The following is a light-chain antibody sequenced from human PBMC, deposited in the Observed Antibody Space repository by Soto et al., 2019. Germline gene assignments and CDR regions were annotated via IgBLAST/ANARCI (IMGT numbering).Light chain of an antibody. J-gene: IGKJ1*01. CDR1: QSVSSK. CDR2: GAS. Sequence: ETVMTQSPATLSVSPGERATLSCRASQSVSSKLAWYQQKPGQAPRLLIYGASTRATGIPARFSGSGSGTEFTLIISSLQSEDFAVYYCQQYNNWPRWTFGQGTKVEIE. CDR3: QQYNNWPRWT. V-gene: IGKV3D-15*01.